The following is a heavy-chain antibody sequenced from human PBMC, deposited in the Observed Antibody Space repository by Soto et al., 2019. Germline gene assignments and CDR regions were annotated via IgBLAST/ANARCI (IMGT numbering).Heavy chain of an antibody. CDR3: AADATASQQMVPSEY. J-gene: IGHJ4*02. V-gene: IGHV1-58*01. CDR2: IAVGSGYT. Sequence: GASVKVSCKASGFTFTSSAFQWVRQARGQRLEWIGWIAVGSGYTNYAQRFQDRVTLTRDMSTATTYTVLCCLTSEDTAIYYCAADATASQQMVPSEYWGQGTLVTVSS. CDR1: GFTFTSSA. D-gene: IGHD2-8*01.